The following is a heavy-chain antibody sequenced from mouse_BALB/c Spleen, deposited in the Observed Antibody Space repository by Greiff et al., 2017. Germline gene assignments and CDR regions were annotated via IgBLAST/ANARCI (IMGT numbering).Heavy chain of an antibody. J-gene: IGHJ2*01. CDR2: IRNKANGYST. Sequence: EVQLVESGGGLVQPGGSLRLSCATSGFTFTDYYMSWVRQSPGKALEWLGFIRNKANGYSTEYSASVKGRFTISRDNSQSILYLQMNTLRAEDSATYYCSLTDYWGQGTTLTVSS. CDR1: GFTFTDYY. V-gene: IGHV7-3*02. CDR3: SLTDY.